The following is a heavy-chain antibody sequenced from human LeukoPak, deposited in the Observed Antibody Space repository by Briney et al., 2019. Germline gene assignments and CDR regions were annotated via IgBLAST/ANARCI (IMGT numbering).Heavy chain of an antibody. D-gene: IGHD3-22*01. CDR1: GYTFTSYY. J-gene: IGHJ4*02. CDR3: ARGLSTYYYDSSGYYGY. Sequence: GASVKVSCKASGYTFTSYYMHWVRQAPGQGLEWMGIINPSGGSTSYAQKFQGRVTMTRDTSTSTVYMELSSPRSEDTAVYYCARGLSTYYYDSSGYYGYWGQGTLVTVSS. CDR2: INPSGGST. V-gene: IGHV1-46*01.